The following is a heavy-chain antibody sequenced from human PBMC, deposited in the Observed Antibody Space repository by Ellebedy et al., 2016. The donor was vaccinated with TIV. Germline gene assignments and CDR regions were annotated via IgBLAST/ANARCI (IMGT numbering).Heavy chain of an antibody. V-gene: IGHV1-2*02. J-gene: IGHJ4*02. D-gene: IGHD4-17*01. CDR1: GYIFAGYY. CDR3: ARVSRTTMTTRY. CDR2: INPNSGGT. Sequence: AASVKVSCKASGYIFAGYYMHWVRQAPGQGLEWMGWINPNSGGTTYAQKFQGRVTMTRDTSISTAYMELSRLRSDDTAVYYCARVSRTTMTTRYWGQGTLVTVSS.